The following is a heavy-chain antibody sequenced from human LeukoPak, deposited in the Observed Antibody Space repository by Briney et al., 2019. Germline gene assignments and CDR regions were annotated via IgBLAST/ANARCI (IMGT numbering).Heavy chain of an antibody. CDR3: ARQDTAMALAFDY. J-gene: IGHJ4*02. Sequence: SETLSLTCTVSGGSISSYYWSWIRQPPGKGLEWIGYIYYSGSTYYNPSLKSRVTISVDTSKNQFSLKLSSVTAADTAVYYCARQDTAMALAFDYWGQGTLVTVSS. V-gene: IGHV4-59*08. CDR2: IYYSGST. CDR1: GGSISSYY. D-gene: IGHD5-18*01.